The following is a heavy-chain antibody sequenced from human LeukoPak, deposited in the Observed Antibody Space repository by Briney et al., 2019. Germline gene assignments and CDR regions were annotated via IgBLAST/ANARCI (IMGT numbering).Heavy chain of an antibody. J-gene: IGHJ5*02. CDR3: AREGMRWNWFDP. CDR1: GYTFTNYY. D-gene: IGHD2-15*01. CDR2: INPSGGST. V-gene: IGHV1-46*01. Sequence: ASVKVSCKASGYTFTNYYIHWVRQAPGQGLECMGIINPSGGSTSYAQKFQGRVTMTRDMSTSTVYMELSSLRSEDTAVYYCAREGMRWNWFDPWGQGTLVTVSS.